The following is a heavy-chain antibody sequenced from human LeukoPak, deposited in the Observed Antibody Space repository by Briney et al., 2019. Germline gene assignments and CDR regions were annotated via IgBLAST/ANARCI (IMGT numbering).Heavy chain of an antibody. CDR1: GFTFDDSA. J-gene: IGHJ4*02. Sequence: GGSLRLSCAASGFTFDDSAMHWVRQAPGKGLEWVSGISWNSGSIGYADSVKGRFTISRDNAKNSLYLQMNSLRADDTAVYYCTADSGWSFAWWGQGTLVTVSS. V-gene: IGHV3-9*01. CDR2: ISWNSGSI. D-gene: IGHD6-19*01. CDR3: TADSGWSFAW.